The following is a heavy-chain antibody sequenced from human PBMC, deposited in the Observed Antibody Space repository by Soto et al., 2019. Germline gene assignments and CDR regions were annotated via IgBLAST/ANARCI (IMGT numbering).Heavy chain of an antibody. CDR1: WGTFSIDP. CDR2: IIPIFGTA. J-gene: IGHJ3*02. V-gene: IGHV1-69*13. D-gene: IGHD3-10*01. CDR3: ARVLFYLDI. Sequence: SVKGSCKASWGTFSIDPISWVRQAPGQGLEWMGGIIPIFGTANYAQKFQGRVTITADESTSTAYMELSSLRSEDTAVYYCARVLFYLDIWGQGTMVTVSS.